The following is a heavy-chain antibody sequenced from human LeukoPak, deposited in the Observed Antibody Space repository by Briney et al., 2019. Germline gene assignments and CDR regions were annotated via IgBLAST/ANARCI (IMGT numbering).Heavy chain of an antibody. CDR3: AKDLGWELPAEAY. CDR2: IYGSGVSI. CDR1: GFTFKGYW. V-gene: IGHV3-23*01. Sequence: GGSLRLSCAASGFTFKGYWMSWVRQAPGKGLEWLATIYGSGVSISYADSVKGWFTISRDNSNNTLYLQMNSLRAEDTAMYFCAKDLGWELPAEAYWGQGVLVTVSS. D-gene: IGHD2-21*01. J-gene: IGHJ4*02.